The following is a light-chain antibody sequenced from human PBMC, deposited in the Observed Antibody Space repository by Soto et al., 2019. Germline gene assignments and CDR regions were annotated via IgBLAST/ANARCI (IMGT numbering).Light chain of an antibody. Sequence: QSVLTQPPSVSGAPGQRVTISCTGSSSNIGAGYDVHWYQQLPGTAPKLLIYDNNNRPSGVPDRFSNSKSGTSASLAITGLQAEDEADYYCQSYDSSLSAVVFGGGTKL. V-gene: IGLV1-40*01. CDR3: QSYDSSLSAVV. J-gene: IGLJ2*01. CDR1: SSNIGAGYD. CDR2: DNN.